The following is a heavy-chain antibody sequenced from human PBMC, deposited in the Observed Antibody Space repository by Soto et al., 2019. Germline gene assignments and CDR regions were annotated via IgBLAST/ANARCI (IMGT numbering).Heavy chain of an antibody. V-gene: IGHV1-2*02. CDR1: GYIFTDYH. CDR3: ARDARGTRGFDEMDI. CDR2: ITPKSGDT. Sequence: QVQLVQSGAEVKKPGASVKVSCTTSGYIFTDYHIHWVRQAPGQGLEWMGFITPKSGDTDFAKKFTGRVIRTRDTSFNMVQMEVSVLMSDDAAGYYCARDARGTRGFDEMDIWGQGTTVAVSS. D-gene: IGHD3-9*01. J-gene: IGHJ6*02.